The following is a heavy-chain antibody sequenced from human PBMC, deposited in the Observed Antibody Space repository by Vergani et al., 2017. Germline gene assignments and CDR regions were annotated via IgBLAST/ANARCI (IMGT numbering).Heavy chain of an antibody. CDR2: IKQDGSEK. CDR3: ARDRYYLGSGSYPYFYYYGLDV. Sequence: EVQLVESGGGLVQPGGSLRLSCAASGFTFSSYWMSWVRQAPGTGMEWVANIKQDGSEKYYVDSVKGRFTISRDNAKSSLYLQMNSLRAEDTGVYYCARDRYYLGSGSYPYFYYYGLDVWGQGTAVTVSS. J-gene: IGHJ6*02. D-gene: IGHD3-10*01. V-gene: IGHV3-7*01. CDR1: GFTFSSYW.